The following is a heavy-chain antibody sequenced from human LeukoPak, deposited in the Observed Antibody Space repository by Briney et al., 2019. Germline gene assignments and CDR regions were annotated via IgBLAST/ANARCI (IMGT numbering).Heavy chain of an antibody. CDR1: GYTFTGYY. CDR3: ARGRRITMIVVGYYYMDV. D-gene: IGHD3-22*01. CDR2: INPNSGGT. J-gene: IGHJ6*03. V-gene: IGHV1-2*02. Sequence: ASVKVSCKASGYTFTGYYMHWVRQAPGQGLEWMGWINPNSGGTNYAQKFQGRVTMTRDTSISTAYMELSRLRSDDTAVYYCARGRRITMIVVGYYYMDVWGKGTTVTISS.